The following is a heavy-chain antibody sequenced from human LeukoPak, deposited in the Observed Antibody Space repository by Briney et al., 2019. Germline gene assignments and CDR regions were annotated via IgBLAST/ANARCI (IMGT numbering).Heavy chain of an antibody. CDR2: ITWDGGST. CDR1: GFTFDDYT. D-gene: IGHD2-8*01. J-gene: IGHJ4*02. V-gene: IGHV3-43*01. CDR3: ARTYCTNGVCYTFDY. Sequence: GGSLRLSCAASGFTFDDYTMHWVRQAPGKGLEWVSLITWDGGSTYYADSVKGRFTISRDNAKNSLYLQMNSLRAEDTALYYCARTYCTNGVCYTFDYWGQGTLVTVSS.